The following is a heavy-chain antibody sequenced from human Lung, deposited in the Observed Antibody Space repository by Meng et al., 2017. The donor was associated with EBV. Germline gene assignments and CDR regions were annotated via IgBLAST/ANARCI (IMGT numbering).Heavy chain of an antibody. CDR2: INAGNGNK. CDR3: VRTGCSSSSCYDY. J-gene: IGHJ4*02. CDR1: GYRFTTYA. V-gene: IGHV1-3*01. Sequence: QVPFAPSGAELKKPVAALKVSCKASGYRFTTYAMHWMRQAPGQRLEWMVWINAGNGNKKYSEKFQGRVTITRDTAASTAYMELSSLRSEDTAVYYCVRTGCSSSSCYDYWGQGTLVTVSS. D-gene: IGHD2-2*01.